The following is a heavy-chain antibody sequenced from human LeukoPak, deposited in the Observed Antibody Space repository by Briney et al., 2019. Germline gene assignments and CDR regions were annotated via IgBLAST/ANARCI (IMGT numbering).Heavy chain of an antibody. CDR1: GFTFSTYG. Sequence: GGSLRLSCTASGFTFSTYGMHWVRQAPGKGLEWVTLISYDGSTKYYSDSVKGRFTLSRDNSKNTLYLQMNSLRAEDTAVYYCATGLYYDSSYDYWGQGTLVTVSS. CDR2: ISYDGSTK. D-gene: IGHD3-22*01. J-gene: IGHJ4*02. CDR3: ATGLYYDSSYDY. V-gene: IGHV3-30*03.